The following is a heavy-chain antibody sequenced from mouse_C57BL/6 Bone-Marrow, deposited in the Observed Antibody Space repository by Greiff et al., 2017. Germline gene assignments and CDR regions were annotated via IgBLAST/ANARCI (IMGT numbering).Heavy chain of an antibody. D-gene: IGHD1-1*01. V-gene: IGHV1-81*01. CDR2: IYPRSGNT. J-gene: IGHJ2*01. CDR1: GYTFTSYG. Sequence: LEESGAELARPGASVKLSCKASGYTFTSYGISWVKQRTGQGLEWIGEIYPRSGNTYYNEKFKGKATLTADKSSSTAYMELRSLTSEDSAVYFCARALYYYGSRTLDYWGQGTTLTVSS. CDR3: ARALYYYGSRTLDY.